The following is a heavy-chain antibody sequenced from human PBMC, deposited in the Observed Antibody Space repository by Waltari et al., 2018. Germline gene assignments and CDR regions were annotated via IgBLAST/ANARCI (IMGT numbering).Heavy chain of an antibody. Sequence: KESGPTLVKPTQTLTLTCTFSGFSLSTSGVGVGWIRPPPGKGLEWIGEINHSGSTNYNPSLKSRVTISVDTSKNQFSLKLSSVTAADTAVYYCARAGPYYDFWSGYSTGYFQHWGQGTLVTVSS. CDR2: INHSGST. CDR1: GFSLSTSGVG. D-gene: IGHD3-3*01. J-gene: IGHJ1*01. V-gene: IGHV4-39*07. CDR3: ARAGPYYDFWSGYSTGYFQH.